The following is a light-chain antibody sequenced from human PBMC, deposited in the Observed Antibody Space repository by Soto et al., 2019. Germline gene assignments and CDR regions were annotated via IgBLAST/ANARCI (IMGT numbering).Light chain of an antibody. J-gene: IGLJ2*01. CDR1: SSNVGKNF. V-gene: IGLV1-51*01. CDR3: GTWDSSLTIGVI. Sequence: QSVLTQPPSVSAAPGQKVTISCSGSSSNVGKNFVSWYQHVPGKAPKLLIYDNQKRPSGILDRFSASKSGTSATLDITGLHTGDEADYYCGTWDSSLTIGVIFGGGTQLTVL. CDR2: DNQ.